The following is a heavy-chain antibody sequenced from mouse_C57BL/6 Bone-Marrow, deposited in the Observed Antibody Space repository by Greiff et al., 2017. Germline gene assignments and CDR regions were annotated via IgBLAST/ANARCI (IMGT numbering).Heavy chain of an antibody. D-gene: IGHD1-1*01. CDR2: IWSDGST. J-gene: IGHJ4*01. V-gene: IGHV2-6*03. Sequence: QVQLQQSGPGLVAPSQSLSITCTVSGFSLTSYGVHWVRQPPGKGLEWLVVIWSDGSTTYNSALKSRLSISKDNSKSQVFLKMNSLQTDDTAMYYCARLRYYGSSYDYAMDYWGQGTSVTVSS. CDR1: GFSLTSYG. CDR3: ARLRYYGSSYDYAMDY.